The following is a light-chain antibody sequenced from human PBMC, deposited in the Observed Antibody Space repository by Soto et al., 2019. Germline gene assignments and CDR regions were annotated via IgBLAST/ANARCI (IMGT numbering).Light chain of an antibody. J-gene: IGKJ3*01. V-gene: IGKV1-39*01. CDR2: AAS. CDR1: RTISRY. CDR3: QQSYGTPNT. Sequence: DIQMTQSPSSLSASVGDRVTITCRAGRTISRYLNWYQHKPGKAPKLLIYAASTLQSGVPSRFSGSGSGTDFTLTISSLQPEDFATYYCQQSYGTPNTFGPGTKVYIK.